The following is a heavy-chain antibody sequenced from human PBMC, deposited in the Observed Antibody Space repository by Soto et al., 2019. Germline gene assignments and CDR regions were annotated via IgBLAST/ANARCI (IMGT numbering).Heavy chain of an antibody. J-gene: IGHJ4*02. D-gene: IGHD2-21*02. Sequence: SETLSLTCIVSGESISSSSYYWGWIRQPPGKGLEWIGSIYYSGRTYYNPSFKSRVTIYIDTSKNQFSLKLSSVTATDTAVYYCARQRTTVVTQAYFDHWGQGALVTVSS. CDR2: IYYSGRT. V-gene: IGHV4-39*01. CDR1: GESISSSSYY. CDR3: ARQRTTVVTQAYFDH.